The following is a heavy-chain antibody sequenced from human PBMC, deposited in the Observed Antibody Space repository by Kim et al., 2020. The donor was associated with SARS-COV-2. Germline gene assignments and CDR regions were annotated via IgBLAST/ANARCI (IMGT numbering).Heavy chain of an antibody. J-gene: IGHJ5*02. CDR3: ARVGGQHVWTGWFDP. CDR2: ISSSGSTI. Sequence: GGSLRLSCAASGFTFSSYEMNWVRQAPGKGLEWVSYISSSGSTIYYADSVKGRFTISRDNAKNSLYLQMNSLRAEDTAVYYCARVGGQHVWTGWFDPWGQGTLVTVSS. CDR1: GFTFSSYE. D-gene: IGHD3-16*01. V-gene: IGHV3-48*03.